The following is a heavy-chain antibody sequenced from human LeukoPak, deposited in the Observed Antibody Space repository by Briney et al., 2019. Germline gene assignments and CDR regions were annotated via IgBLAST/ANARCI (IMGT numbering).Heavy chain of an antibody. CDR2: IGPAGDT. Sequence: GGSLRLSCAASGFTLSTYNMHWVRQATGKGLQWVSAIGPAGDTYYSGSVKGRFTISRENAKNSLYLQMNSMRAGDTAVYYCARVRISAWILDYWGQGALVTVSS. D-gene: IGHD6-19*01. J-gene: IGHJ4*02. CDR3: ARVRISAWILDY. V-gene: IGHV3-13*01. CDR1: GFTLSTYN.